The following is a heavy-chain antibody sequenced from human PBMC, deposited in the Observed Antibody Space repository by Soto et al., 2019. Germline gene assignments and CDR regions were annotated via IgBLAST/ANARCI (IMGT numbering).Heavy chain of an antibody. J-gene: IGHJ4*02. D-gene: IGHD3-22*01. CDR2: ISYDGSNK. CDR3: AKDTYDSSGFFDY. Sequence: QVQLVESGRGVVQPGRSLRLSCAASGFTFSSYGMHWVRQAPGKGLEWVAVISYDGSNKYYADSVKGRFTISRDNSKNTLYLQMNSLRAEDTAVYYCAKDTYDSSGFFDYWGQGTLVTVSS. V-gene: IGHV3-30*18. CDR1: GFTFSSYG.